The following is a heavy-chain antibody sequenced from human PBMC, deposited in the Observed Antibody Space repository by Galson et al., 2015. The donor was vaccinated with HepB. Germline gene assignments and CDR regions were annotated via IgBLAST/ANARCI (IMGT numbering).Heavy chain of an antibody. CDR1: GGTFSRYA. CDR2: IIPIFGTA. CDR3: ARGTVVPAAMTTPYYYYYMDV. D-gene: IGHD2-2*01. Sequence: SVKVSCKASGGTFSRYAISWVRQAPGQGLEWMGGIIPIFGTANYAQKFQGRVTITADESTSTAYMELSSLRSEDTAVYYCARGTVVPAAMTTPYYYYYMDVWGKGTTVTVSS. V-gene: IGHV1-69*13. J-gene: IGHJ6*03.